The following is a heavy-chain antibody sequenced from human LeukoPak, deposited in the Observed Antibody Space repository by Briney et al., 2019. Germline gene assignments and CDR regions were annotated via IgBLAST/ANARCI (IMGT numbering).Heavy chain of an antibody. D-gene: IGHD5-18*01. CDR3: AKDSAKQDTAMAPFDY. J-gene: IGHJ4*02. CDR1: GFTFSTYA. V-gene: IGHV3-23*01. Sequence: GGSLRLSXAASGFTFSTYAMSWVRQAPGKGLEWVSTISGSGGSTYYADSVKGRFTISRDNSKNRLYLQMNSLRAEDTAVYYCAKDSAKQDTAMAPFDYWGQGTLVTVSS. CDR2: ISGSGGST.